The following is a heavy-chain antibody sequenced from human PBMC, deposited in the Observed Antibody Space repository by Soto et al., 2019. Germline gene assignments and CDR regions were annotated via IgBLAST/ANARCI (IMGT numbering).Heavy chain of an antibody. D-gene: IGHD6-19*01. CDR1: GGSITTNGHY. V-gene: IGHV4-31*03. CDR2: IYYTGNS. J-gene: IGHJ4*02. Sequence: QAQLQESGPELVKPSQTLSLTCSVSGGSITTNGHYWTWIRQHPGQGLEWIAYIYYTGNSYLNPSLKSRLSISVDTSKNQFSLELRSVTAADTAVYYCAREQWGFDSWGQGTLVTVSS. CDR3: AREQWGFDS.